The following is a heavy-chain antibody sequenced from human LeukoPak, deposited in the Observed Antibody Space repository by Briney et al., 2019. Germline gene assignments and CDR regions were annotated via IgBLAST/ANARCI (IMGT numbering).Heavy chain of an antibody. CDR1: GGSISSGSYY. Sequence: SETLSLTCTVSGGSISSGSYYWSWIRQPAGKGLEWIGSIYYSGSTYYNPSLKSRVTISVDTSKNQFSLKLSSVTAADTAVYYCARARREWPIDAGGQGTLVTVSS. V-gene: IGHV4-39*01. CDR2: IYYSGST. CDR3: ARARREWPIDA. J-gene: IGHJ4*02. D-gene: IGHD3-3*01.